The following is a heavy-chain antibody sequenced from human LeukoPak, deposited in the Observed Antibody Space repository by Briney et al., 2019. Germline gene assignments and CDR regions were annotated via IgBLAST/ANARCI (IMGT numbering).Heavy chain of an antibody. V-gene: IGHV3-9*01. Sequence: GGSLRLSCTASGFTFDDYAMHWVRLVPGKGLEWVSGISWNSGSIGYADSVKGLFIISRDNAKNSLYLQMKSLRVEDTALYYCAKPYYDTNGYYFFEPWGQGTLVTVSS. CDR2: ISWNSGSI. CDR1: GFTFDDYA. D-gene: IGHD3-22*01. CDR3: AKPYYDTNGYYFFEP. J-gene: IGHJ5*02.